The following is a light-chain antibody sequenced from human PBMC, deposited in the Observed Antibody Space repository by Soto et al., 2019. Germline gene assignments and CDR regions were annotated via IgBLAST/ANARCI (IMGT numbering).Light chain of an antibody. CDR3: QSYDSGRNLRV. CDR1: SSNIGAGYD. CDR2: ANS. Sequence: QSVLTQPPSVSGAPGQTVTISCTGSSSNIGAGYDVPWYQQHPGTAPKLLIYANSNRPSGVPDRFSGSKSGTSASLAITGLQDDDEDDYYCQSYDSGRNLRVFGTGTKVTVL. V-gene: IGLV1-40*01. J-gene: IGLJ1*01.